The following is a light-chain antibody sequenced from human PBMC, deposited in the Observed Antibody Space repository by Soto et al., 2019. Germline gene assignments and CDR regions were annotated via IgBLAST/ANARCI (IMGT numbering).Light chain of an antibody. CDR2: IAS. J-gene: IGKJ1*01. CDR3: QQYGTSPWT. Sequence: EIVLTQSPGTLSLFPGERATLSCRATQSVNSDYLAWYQQKPGQAPRLLIYIASRMATGIPDRFSGSGSGTDFPLTISRVEPENFAVYYCQQYGTSPWTFGQGTKVEIK. CDR1: QSVNSDY. V-gene: IGKV3-20*01.